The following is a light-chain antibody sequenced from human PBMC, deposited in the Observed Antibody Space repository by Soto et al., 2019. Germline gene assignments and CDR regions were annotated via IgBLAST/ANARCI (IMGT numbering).Light chain of an antibody. J-gene: IGLJ2*01. CDR1: SSDVGGYNY. CDR3: SSYTSSSTLVV. Sequence: QSALTQPASVSGSPGQSITISCTGTSSDVGGYNYVSWYQQHPGKAPKLMIYDVSNRPSGVSNRFSGSKSGNTASLTISGLQAEDEADYYRSSYTSSSTLVVFGGGTKVPVL. CDR2: DVS. V-gene: IGLV2-14*01.